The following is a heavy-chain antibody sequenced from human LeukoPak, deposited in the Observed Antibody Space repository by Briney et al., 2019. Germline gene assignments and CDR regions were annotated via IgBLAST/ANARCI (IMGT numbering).Heavy chain of an antibody. Sequence: PGRSLRLSCAASGFTFSSYSMNWVRQAPGKGLEWVSSISSSSSYIYYADSVKGRFTISRDNAKNSLYLQMNSLRAEDTAVYYCARDEGVGYYYMDVWGKGTTVTVSS. J-gene: IGHJ6*03. V-gene: IGHV3-21*01. CDR1: GFTFSSYS. CDR2: ISSSSSYI. CDR3: ARDEGVGYYYMDV.